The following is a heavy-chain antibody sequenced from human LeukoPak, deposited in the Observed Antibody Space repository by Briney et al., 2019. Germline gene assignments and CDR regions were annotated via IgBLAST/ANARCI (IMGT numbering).Heavy chain of an antibody. CDR2: IKQDGSEK. D-gene: IGHD3-3*01. V-gene: IGHV3-7*01. CDR1: GFTFSDFY. CDR3: ARDWGDYDFWSGYYTGTRYFDY. J-gene: IGHJ4*02. Sequence: SGGSLTLSCAVSGFTFSDFYTSWIRKAPGKGLEWVANIKQDGSEKYYVDSVKGRFTIPRDNAKNSLYLQMNGLRAEDTAVYYCARDWGDYDFWSGYYTGTRYFDYWGQGTLVTVSS.